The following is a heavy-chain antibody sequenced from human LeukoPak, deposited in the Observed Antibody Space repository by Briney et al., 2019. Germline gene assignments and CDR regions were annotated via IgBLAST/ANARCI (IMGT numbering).Heavy chain of an antibody. CDR3: ANHLACGSTSCPPFNY. V-gene: IGHV3-21*01. CDR2: ISNSGSYI. Sequence: GGSLRLSCAASGFTFSCYSMNWVRQAPGKGLEWVSSISNSGSYIYYADSVKGRLTISRDNAKNSLYLQMNSLRAEDTAVYYCANHLACGSTSCPPFNYWGQGTLVTVSS. D-gene: IGHD2-2*01. J-gene: IGHJ4*02. CDR1: GFTFSCYS.